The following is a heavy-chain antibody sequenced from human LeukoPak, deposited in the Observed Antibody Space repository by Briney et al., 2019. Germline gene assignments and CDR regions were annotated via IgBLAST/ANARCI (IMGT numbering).Heavy chain of an antibody. J-gene: IGHJ4*02. CDR3: AKGSHYDILTGYFDY. V-gene: IGHV3-9*01. CDR2: ISWNSGSI. D-gene: IGHD3-9*01. CDR1: GFTFDDYA. Sequence: PGRSLRLSCAASGFTFDDYAMHWVRHAPGKGLEWVSGISWNSGSIGYADSVKGRFTISRDNAKNSLYLQMNSLRAEDTALYYCAKGSHYDILTGYFDYWGQGTLVTVSS.